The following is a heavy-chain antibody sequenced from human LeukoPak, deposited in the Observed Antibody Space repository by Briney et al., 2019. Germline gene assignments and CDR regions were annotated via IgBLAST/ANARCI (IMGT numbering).Heavy chain of an antibody. CDR2: IYYSGST. CDR1: GGSISSYY. D-gene: IGHD3-22*01. Sequence: SETLSLTCTVSGGSISSYYWSLIRQPPGKRLEWIGYIYYSGSTNYNPSLKSRVTISVDTSKNQFSLKLSSVTAADTAVYYCARHLFGGYYYDSSGYYYDSVKAFDIWGQGTMVTVSS. CDR3: ARHLFGGYYYDSSGYYYDSVKAFDI. J-gene: IGHJ3*02. V-gene: IGHV4-59*08.